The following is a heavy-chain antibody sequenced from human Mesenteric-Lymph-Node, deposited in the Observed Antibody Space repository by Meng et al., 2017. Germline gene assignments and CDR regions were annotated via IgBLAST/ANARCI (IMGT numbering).Heavy chain of an antibody. CDR3: ARENSDGYGYYCFDY. CDR1: GGSISSSSYY. CDR2: IYYTGST. J-gene: IGHJ4*02. V-gene: IGHV4-39*07. D-gene: IGHD2-15*01. Sequence: SETLSLTCTVSGGSISSSSYYWGWIRQPPGKGLEWIGIIYYTGSTYYNPSLKSRVTISVDTSKNQFSLKLSSVTAADTAVYYCARENSDGYGYYCFDYWGQGTLVTVSS.